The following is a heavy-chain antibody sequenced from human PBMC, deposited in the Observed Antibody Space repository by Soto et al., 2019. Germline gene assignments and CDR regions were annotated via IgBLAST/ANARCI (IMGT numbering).Heavy chain of an antibody. V-gene: IGHV1-18*01. Sequence: QVQLVQSGAEVKKPGASVKVSCKASGYTFTSYGISWVRQAPGQGLEWMGWISAYNGNTNYAQKLQGRVTMTTDTSTSTAYRELRSLRSDDTAFYYCVVAAHPYYFDYWGHGTLVTVSS. CDR3: VVAAHPYYFDY. D-gene: IGHD2-15*01. CDR2: ISAYNGNT. J-gene: IGHJ4*01. CDR1: GYTFTSYG.